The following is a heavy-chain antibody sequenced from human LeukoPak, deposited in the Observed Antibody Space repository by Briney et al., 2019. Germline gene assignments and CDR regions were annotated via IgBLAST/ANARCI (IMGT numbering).Heavy chain of an antibody. CDR1: GYSFTSYW. V-gene: IGHV5-51*01. D-gene: IGHD3-22*01. Sequence: GESLKISCKGSGYSFTSYWIGWVRQMPGKGLEWMGIIYPGDSDTRYSPSFPGQVTISADKSLSTAYLQWSSLKASDPAMYYCARPYYYDSSGYYRGAFDIWGQGTMVTVSS. J-gene: IGHJ3*02. CDR2: IYPGDSDT. CDR3: ARPYYYDSSGYYRGAFDI.